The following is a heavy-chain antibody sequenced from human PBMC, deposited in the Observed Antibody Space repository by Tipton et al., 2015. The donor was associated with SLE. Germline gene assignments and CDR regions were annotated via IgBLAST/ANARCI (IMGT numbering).Heavy chain of an antibody. V-gene: IGHV4-59*11. CDR3: ARDASYDSSGYSYYFDY. Sequence: TLSLTCTVSGGSLSSHYWSWIRQPPGKGLEWIGYIYYSGSTNYNPSLKSRVTISVDTSKNQFSLKLSSVTAADTAVYYCARDASYDSSGYSYYFDYWGQGTLVTVSS. D-gene: IGHD3-22*01. J-gene: IGHJ4*02. CDR1: GGSLSSHY. CDR2: IYYSGST.